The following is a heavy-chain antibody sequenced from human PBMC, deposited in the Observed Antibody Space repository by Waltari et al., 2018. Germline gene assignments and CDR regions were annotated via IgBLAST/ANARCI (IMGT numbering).Heavy chain of an antibody. Sequence: QLVESGGGLVQPGGLLRLAGAAAGSGCSRYEMNWVRQAPGKGLEWIAYISDSDNSKFYAESVKGRFIVSRDNAKNSLHLEMNSLRVEDTATYYCVRDGLGSGRTRVDVWGQGTTVIVSS. D-gene: IGHD2-2*01. CDR1: GSGCSRYE. J-gene: IGHJ6*02. V-gene: IGHV3-48*03. CDR2: ISDSDNSK. CDR3: VRDGLGSGRTRVDV.